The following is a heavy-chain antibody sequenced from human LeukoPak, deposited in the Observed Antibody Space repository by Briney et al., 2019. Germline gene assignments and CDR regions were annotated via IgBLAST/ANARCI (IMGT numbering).Heavy chain of an antibody. V-gene: IGHV3-30*02. CDR2: IRYDGSVK. D-gene: IGHD6-13*01. CDR1: GFTFNIYA. J-gene: IGHJ4*02. Sequence: GGSLGLSCAASGFTFNIYAMHWVRQAPGKGLEWVAFIRYDGSVKYYADSVKGRFTISRDNSKNTLYLQMNSLRADDTAVYYCAKERDSSSWSDYWGQGTLVTVSS. CDR3: AKERDSSSWSDY.